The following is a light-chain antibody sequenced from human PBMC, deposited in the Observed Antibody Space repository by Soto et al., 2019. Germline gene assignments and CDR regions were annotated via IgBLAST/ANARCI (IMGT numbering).Light chain of an antibody. CDR1: RSLLHGSNNENF. CDR2: WAS. Sequence: DIVMTQSPDSLAVSLGERATINCKSSRSLLHGSNNENFLAWYQERPGQPPKLLFYWASTRQFGVPERFSGSGSETDFTLTICSLRAEDVAVYYCQQYFGIPLTFGGGTKVEIK. CDR3: QQYFGIPLT. V-gene: IGKV4-1*01. J-gene: IGKJ4*01.